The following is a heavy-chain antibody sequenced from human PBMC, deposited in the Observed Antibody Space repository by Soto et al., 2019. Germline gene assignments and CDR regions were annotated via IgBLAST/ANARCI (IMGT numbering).Heavy chain of an antibody. CDR2: ISDDGSNK. CDR3: ARDHFAISWSYFDY. Sequence: GGSLRLSCAVSGFTFTNYAMHWVRQAPGKGLEWVAVISDDGSNKKYADSVKGRFTISRDNSKNTMYMQMNSLRAEDTALYYCARDHFAISWSYFDYWGQGTLVTV. D-gene: IGHD6-13*01. J-gene: IGHJ4*02. CDR1: GFTFTNYA. V-gene: IGHV3-30-3*01.